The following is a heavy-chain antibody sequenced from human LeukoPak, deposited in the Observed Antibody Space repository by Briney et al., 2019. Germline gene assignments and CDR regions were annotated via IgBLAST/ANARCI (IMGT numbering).Heavy chain of an antibody. CDR1: GFTFSSYS. CDR3: AREPSYMVTTCYFDY. Sequence: GGSLRLSCAASGFTFSSYSMNWVRQAPGKGVEWVSSISSSSYIYYADSVKGRFTISRDNAKNSLYLQMNSLRAEDTAVYYCAREPSYMVTTCYFDYWGQGTLVTVSS. J-gene: IGHJ4*02. CDR2: ISSSSYI. V-gene: IGHV3-21*01. D-gene: IGHD4-17*01.